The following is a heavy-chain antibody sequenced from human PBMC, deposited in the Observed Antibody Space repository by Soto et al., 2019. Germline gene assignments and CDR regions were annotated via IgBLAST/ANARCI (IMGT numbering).Heavy chain of an antibody. CDR1: GGSFSGYY. D-gene: IGHD6-6*01. J-gene: IGHJ6*03. CDR2: INHTGST. V-gene: IGHV4-34*01. Sequence: SETLSLTCAVYGGSFSGYYWSWVRQSPGKGLEWIGEINHTGSTNYNPSLKSRATISVDTSKNQFSPKLNSVTAADTAVCYCATQAPYSSSPYYYYYLDVWGKGTTVTVSS. CDR3: ATQAPYSSSPYYYYYLDV.